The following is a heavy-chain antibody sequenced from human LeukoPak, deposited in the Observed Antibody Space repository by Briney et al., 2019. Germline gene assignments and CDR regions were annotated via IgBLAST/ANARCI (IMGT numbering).Heavy chain of an antibody. CDR1: GYTFTGYY. J-gene: IGHJ5*02. V-gene: IGHV1-46*01. D-gene: IGHD2-2*01. Sequence: ASVKVSCKASGYTFTGYYMHWVRQAPGQGLEWLGMINPSGGSTTYAQKFQGRVTMTRDTSTSTVYMELSSLRSEDTAVYYCARDPHIVIVPAGNWFDPWGQGTLVTVSS. CDR2: INPSGGST. CDR3: ARDPHIVIVPAGNWFDP.